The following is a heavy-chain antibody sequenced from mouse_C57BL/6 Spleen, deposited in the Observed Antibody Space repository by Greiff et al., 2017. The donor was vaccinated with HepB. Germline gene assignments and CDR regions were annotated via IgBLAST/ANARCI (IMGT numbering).Heavy chain of an antibody. Sequence: EVQLVESEGGLVQPGSSMKLSCTASGFTFSDYYMAWVRQVPEKGLEWVANINYDGSSTYYLDSLKSRFIISRDNAKNILYLQMSSLKSEDTATYYCARDWDGSYYFDYWGQGTTLTVSS. D-gene: IGHD2-3*01. J-gene: IGHJ2*01. CDR2: INYDGSST. V-gene: IGHV5-16*01. CDR1: GFTFSDYY. CDR3: ARDWDGSYYFDY.